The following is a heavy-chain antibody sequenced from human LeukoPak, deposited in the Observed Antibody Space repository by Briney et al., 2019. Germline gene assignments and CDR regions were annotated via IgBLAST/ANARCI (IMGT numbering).Heavy chain of an antibody. J-gene: IGHJ4*02. V-gene: IGHV4-31*03. CDR1: GGSISSGGYY. Sequence: SETLSLTCTVSGGSISSGGYYWSWIRQHPGKGLEWIGYIYYSGSTYYNPSLKSRVTISVDTSKNQFSLKLSSVTAADTAVYYCARDSITMIPDWDYWGQGTLVTVSS. CDR2: IYYSGST. CDR3: ARDSITMIPDWDY. D-gene: IGHD3-22*01.